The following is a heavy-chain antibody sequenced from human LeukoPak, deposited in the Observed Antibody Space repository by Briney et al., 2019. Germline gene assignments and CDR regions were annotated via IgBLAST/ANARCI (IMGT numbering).Heavy chain of an antibody. CDR3: ARTYYYDSSGPYY. D-gene: IGHD3-22*01. V-gene: IGHV4-39*07. CDR2: FYYSGST. CDR1: GDSISSSSYY. Sequence: SETLSLTCTVSGDSISSSSYYWGWIRQPPGKGLEWIGSFYYSGSTLYNPSLESRVTISVDTSKNQFSLKRSSVTAADTAVYYCARTYYYDSSGPYYWGQGTLVTVSS. J-gene: IGHJ4*02.